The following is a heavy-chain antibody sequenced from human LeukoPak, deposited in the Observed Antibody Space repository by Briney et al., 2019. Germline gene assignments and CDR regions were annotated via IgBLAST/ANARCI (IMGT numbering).Heavy chain of an antibody. CDR3: ARGIMEVGARDSWFDP. D-gene: IGHD1-26*01. Sequence: ASVKVSCKASGYTFTGYYMHWVRQAPGQGLEWMGRINPNSGGTNYAQKFQGRVTMTRDTSISTAYMELSRLRSDDTAVYYCARGIMEVGARDSWFDPWGQGTLVTVSS. CDR1: GYTFTGYY. CDR2: INPNSGGT. J-gene: IGHJ5*02. V-gene: IGHV1-2*06.